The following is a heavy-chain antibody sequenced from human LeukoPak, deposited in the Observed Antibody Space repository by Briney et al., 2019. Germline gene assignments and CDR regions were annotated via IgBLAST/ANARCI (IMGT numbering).Heavy chain of an antibody. CDR2: IWSGGTDK. V-gene: IGHV3-30*02. CDR1: GFTFTNYG. CDR3: GKRLTLWELEY. Sequence: PGGLLRLSCAASGFTFTNYGMHWVRQAPGKGLEWVAVIWSGGTDKYYADSVKGRFTVSRGNSKNTLYLQMNSLRAEDTAVYYCGKRLTLWELEYWGQGTLVNVSS. J-gene: IGHJ4*02. D-gene: IGHD1-26*01.